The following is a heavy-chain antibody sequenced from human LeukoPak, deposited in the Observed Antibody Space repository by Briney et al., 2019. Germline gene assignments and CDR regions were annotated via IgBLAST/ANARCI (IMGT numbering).Heavy chain of an antibody. D-gene: IGHD2-21*01. V-gene: IGHV1-69*05. CDR1: GGTFSSFA. Sequence: ASVKVPCKPSGGTFSSFAISWVRQAPGQGLEWMGGIIPLFGTATYSQMFQGRVTITTDESTSTAYMDLSSLKSEDTAVYYCARLMTSYYYFDYWGQGTLVTVSS. J-gene: IGHJ4*02. CDR2: IIPLFGTA. CDR3: ARLMTSYYYFDY.